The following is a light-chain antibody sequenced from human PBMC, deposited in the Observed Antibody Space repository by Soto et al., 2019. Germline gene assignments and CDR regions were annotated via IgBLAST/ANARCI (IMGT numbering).Light chain of an antibody. V-gene: IGKV3-20*01. CDR3: QQYGSSPIT. CDR2: GAS. CDR1: QSVTNRY. Sequence: EIVLTQSPATLSLSPGERATLSCRASQSVTNRYLAWYRQKPGQAPRLLIFGASIRDTGIPDRFSGSGSGTDFTLTINRLEPEDFAVYYCQQYGSSPITFGQGTRLEIK. J-gene: IGKJ5*01.